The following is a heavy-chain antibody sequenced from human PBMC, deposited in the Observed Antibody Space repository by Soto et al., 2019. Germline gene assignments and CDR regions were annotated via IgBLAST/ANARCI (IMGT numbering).Heavy chain of an antibody. CDR3: ARIVGRKLLHDAFDI. Sequence: SGPTLVNPTQTLTLTCTFSGFSLSTSGMCVSWIRQPPGKALEWLALIDWDDDKYYSTSLKTRLTISKDTSKSQVVLTMTNMDPVDTAAYYCARIVGRKLLHDAFDIWGQGTMVTVSS. CDR1: GFSLSTSGMC. D-gene: IGHD1-26*01. CDR2: IDWDDDK. J-gene: IGHJ3*02. V-gene: IGHV2-70*01.